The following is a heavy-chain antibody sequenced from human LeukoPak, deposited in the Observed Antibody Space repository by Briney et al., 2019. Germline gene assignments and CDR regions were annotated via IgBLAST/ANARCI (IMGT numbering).Heavy chain of an antibody. Sequence: GESLKISCKGSGYSFTSYWIGWVRQMPGKGLEWMGIIYPGDSDTRYSPSFQGQVTISADKSISTAYLQWSSLKVSDTAMYYCARLAVSDSSGWYLDYWGQGTLVTVSS. D-gene: IGHD6-19*01. V-gene: IGHV5-51*01. CDR1: GYSFTSYW. CDR2: IYPGDSDT. J-gene: IGHJ4*02. CDR3: ARLAVSDSSGWYLDY.